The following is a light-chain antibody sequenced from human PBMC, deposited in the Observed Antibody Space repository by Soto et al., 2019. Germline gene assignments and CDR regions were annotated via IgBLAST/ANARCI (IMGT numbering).Light chain of an antibody. J-gene: IGLJ2*01. CDR3: AAWDDSLTGPV. Sequence: QSVLTQAPSASGTPGQRVTISCSGSSSNIGRNALNWYQQVPGTAPKLLIYNSNQRPSGVPDRFSGSTSGTSASLAISGLQSEDEADYFCAAWDDSLTGPVFGGGTKLTVL. V-gene: IGLV1-44*01. CDR2: NSN. CDR1: SSNIGRNA.